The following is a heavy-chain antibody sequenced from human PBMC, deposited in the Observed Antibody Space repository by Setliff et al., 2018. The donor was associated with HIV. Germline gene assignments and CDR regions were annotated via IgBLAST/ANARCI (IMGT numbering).Heavy chain of an antibody. D-gene: IGHD3-10*01. CDR2: ISSGSVNI. V-gene: IGHV3-48*03. CDR3: ARGSLRGVLALGMDV. CDR1: GFMFNIYE. J-gene: IGHJ6*02. Sequence: GGSLRLSCAASGFMFNIYEMNWVRQAPGKGLEWVSYISSGSVNIFYADSVKGRFTISRDNAKNSLYLQMNSLRAEDTAIYYCARGSLRGVLALGMDVWGQGTRSPSP.